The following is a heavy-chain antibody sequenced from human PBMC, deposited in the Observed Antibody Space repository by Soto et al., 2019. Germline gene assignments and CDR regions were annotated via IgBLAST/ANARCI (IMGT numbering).Heavy chain of an antibody. V-gene: IGHV3-48*01. CDR3: AKDRNTATARNGPFDY. CDR1: GFTFRNYG. Sequence: GGSLRLSCAASGFTFRNYGMNWVRQAPGKGLEWVSYISSSSSTIYYADSVKGRFTISRDNSKNTLYLQMNSLRAEDTAVYYCAKDRNTATARNGPFDYWGQGTLVTVSS. J-gene: IGHJ4*02. CDR2: ISSSSSTI. D-gene: IGHD5-18*01.